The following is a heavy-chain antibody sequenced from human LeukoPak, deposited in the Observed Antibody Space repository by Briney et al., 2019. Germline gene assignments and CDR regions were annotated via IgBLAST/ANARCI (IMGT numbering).Heavy chain of an antibody. CDR3: ARDLTTVTSFDF. CDR1: GFIFSDYY. Sequence: GGSLRLSCAASGFIFSDYYMSWIRQAPGKGLEWISYISSSDNTIFYADSVKGRFTISRDNAKNSLYLQMNSLRAEDTAFYCCARDLTTVTSFDFGGQGTLVTVSS. J-gene: IGHJ4*02. CDR2: ISSSDNTI. V-gene: IGHV3-11*01. D-gene: IGHD4-17*01.